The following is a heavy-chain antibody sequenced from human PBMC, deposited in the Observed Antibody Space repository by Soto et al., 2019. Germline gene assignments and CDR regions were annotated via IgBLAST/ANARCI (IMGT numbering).Heavy chain of an antibody. CDR2: ISYNGRNT. CDR3: AKDPSYGSGPFDS. V-gene: IGHV3-30*18. Sequence: GWSLRLSCACSVFIFSSFGIHWVRQAPSKGLEWVAVISYNGRNTYYGDSVKGRLSISRDNSKNTVYLQMNSLRPEDTAVYYCAKDPSYGSGPFDSWGQGTLVTVSS. CDR1: VFIFSSFG. J-gene: IGHJ4*02. D-gene: IGHD3-10*01.